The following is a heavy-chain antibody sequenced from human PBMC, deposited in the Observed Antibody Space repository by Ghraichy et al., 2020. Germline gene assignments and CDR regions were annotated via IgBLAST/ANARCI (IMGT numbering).Heavy chain of an antibody. CDR1: GFTFSSFG. CDR2: ISYDGDKK. CDR3: AKRMVQGVTADEPFDW. V-gene: IGHV3-30*18. J-gene: IGHJ4*01. D-gene: IGHD3-10*01. Sequence: GGSLRLSCAASGFTFSSFGMHWVRQAPGKGLEWVALISYDGDKKYYGDSVEGRFTISRDNSKNTLYLEMNSLRGEDTAVYYCAKRMVQGVTADEPFDWWGYGTLVTVSS.